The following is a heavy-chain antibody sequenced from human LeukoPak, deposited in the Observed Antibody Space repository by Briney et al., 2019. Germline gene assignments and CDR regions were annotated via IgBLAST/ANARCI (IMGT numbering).Heavy chain of an antibody. D-gene: IGHD3-16*01. Sequence: GASVKVSCKASGYTFTSYYMHWVRQAPGQGLEWMGIINPSGGNTSYAQKFQGRVTMTRDTSTSTVYMELSSLRSEDTAVYYCAREGEPTEGSSYEPVYFQHWGQGTLVTVSS. CDR1: GYTFTSYY. CDR3: AREGEPTEGSSYEPVYFQH. V-gene: IGHV1-46*01. J-gene: IGHJ1*01. CDR2: INPSGGNT.